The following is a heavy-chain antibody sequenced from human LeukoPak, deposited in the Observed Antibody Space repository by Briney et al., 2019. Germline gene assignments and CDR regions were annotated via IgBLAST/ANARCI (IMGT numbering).Heavy chain of an antibody. CDR1: GFTFSSYG. CDR2: ISSSSSYI. J-gene: IGHJ4*02. D-gene: IGHD6-19*01. Sequence: PGGSLRLSCAASGFTFSSYGMHWVRQAPGKGLEWVSSISSSSSYIYYADSVKGRFTISRDNAKNSLYLQMNSLRAEDTAVYYCASYSSGWSPLDYWGQGTLVTVSS. CDR3: ASYSSGWSPLDY. V-gene: IGHV3-21*01.